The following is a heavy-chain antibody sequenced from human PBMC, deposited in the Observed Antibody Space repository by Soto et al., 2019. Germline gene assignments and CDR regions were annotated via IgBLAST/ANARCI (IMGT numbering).Heavy chain of an antibody. CDR3: ARDGVSTNGVFQPYYYYGMDV. CDR2: IKQDGSEK. J-gene: IGHJ6*02. D-gene: IGHD2-8*01. CDR1: GFTFSSYW. V-gene: IGHV3-7*03. Sequence: PGGSLRLSCAASGFTFSSYWMSWVRQAPGKXLEWVANIKQDGSEKYYVDSVKGRFTISRDNAKNSLYLQMNSLRAEDTAVYYCARDGVSTNGVFQPYYYYGMDVWGQGTTVTVSS.